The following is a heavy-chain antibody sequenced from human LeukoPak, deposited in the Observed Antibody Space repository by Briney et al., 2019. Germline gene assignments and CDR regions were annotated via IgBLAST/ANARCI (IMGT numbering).Heavy chain of an antibody. J-gene: IGHJ3*02. CDR2: VNHSGST. CDR1: GGSFSGYY. Sequence: PSETLSLTCAVYGGSFSGYYWSWIRQPPEKGLEWIGEVNHSGSTNCNPSLKSRVTISVDTSKNQFSLKLSSVTAADTAVYYCAIIGSITFGGVIVVLRAFDIWGQGTMVTVSS. CDR3: AIIGSITFGGVIVVLRAFDI. D-gene: IGHD3-16*02. V-gene: IGHV4-34*01.